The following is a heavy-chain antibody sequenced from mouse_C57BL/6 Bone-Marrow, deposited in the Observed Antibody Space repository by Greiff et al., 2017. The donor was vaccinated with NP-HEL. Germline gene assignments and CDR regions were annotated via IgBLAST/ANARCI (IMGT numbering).Heavy chain of an antibody. CDR3: ARQITTVVALDY. D-gene: IGHD1-1*01. CDR2: ISSGGSYT. J-gene: IGHJ2*01. Sequence: EVMLVESGGDLVKPGGSLKLSCAASGFTFSSYGMSWVRQTPDKRLEWVATISSGGSYTYYPDSVKGRFIISRDNAKNTLYLQMSSLKSEDTAMYYCARQITTVVALDYWGQGTTLTVSS. V-gene: IGHV5-6*01. CDR1: GFTFSSYG.